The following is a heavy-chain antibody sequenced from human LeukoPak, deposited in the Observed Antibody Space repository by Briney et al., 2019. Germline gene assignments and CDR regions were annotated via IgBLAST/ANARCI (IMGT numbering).Heavy chain of an antibody. D-gene: IGHD5-12*01. Sequence: FADSVKGRFSISRDNAKKSLSLQMNSLRVEDTAVYYCARDLYSGAYSYDYWGQGTLVTVSS. V-gene: IGHV3-48*01. CDR3: ARDLYSGAYSYDY. J-gene: IGHJ4*02.